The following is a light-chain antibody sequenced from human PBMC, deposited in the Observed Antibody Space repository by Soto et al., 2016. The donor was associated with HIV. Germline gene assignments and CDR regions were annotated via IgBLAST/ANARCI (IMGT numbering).Light chain of an antibody. CDR3: QQYYTIPWT. V-gene: IGKV1-NL1*01. J-gene: IGKJ1*01. CDR2: GAS. Sequence: DIQMTQSSSSLFAFVGDRVTITCRASQGISNSLAWYQHKPGKAPKLLIYGASRLESGVPSRFSGGGSATDYTLTISSLQPDDFATYYCQQYYTIPWTFGQGTKVEIK. CDR1: QGISNS.